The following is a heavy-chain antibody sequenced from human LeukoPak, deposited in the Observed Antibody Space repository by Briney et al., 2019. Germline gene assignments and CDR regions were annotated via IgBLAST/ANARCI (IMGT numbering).Heavy chain of an antibody. CDR2: IIPIFGTA. J-gene: IGHJ4*02. Sequence: SVKVSCKASGGTFSSYAIIWVRQAPGQGLEWMGRIIPIFGTANYAQKFQGRVTITADKSTSTAYMELSSLRSEDTAVYYCARVKGSSSSPFDYWGQGTLVTVSS. CDR3: ARVKGSSSSPFDY. D-gene: IGHD6-6*01. CDR1: GGTFSSYA. V-gene: IGHV1-69*06.